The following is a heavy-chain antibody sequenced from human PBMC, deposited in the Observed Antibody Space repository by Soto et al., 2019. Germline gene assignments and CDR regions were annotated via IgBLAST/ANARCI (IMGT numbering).Heavy chain of an antibody. V-gene: IGHV4-39*01. CDR1: GGSISSSSYY. J-gene: IGHJ4*02. CDR3: ARRGYSGYEIRVAFDY. CDR2: IYYSGST. Sequence: QLQLQESGPGLVKPSETLSLTCTVSGGSISSSSYYWGWIRQPPGKGLEWIGSIYYSGSTYYNPSLKSRVTISVDTSKNQFSLKLSSVTAADTAVYYCARRGYSGYEIRVAFDYWGQGTLVTVSS. D-gene: IGHD5-12*01.